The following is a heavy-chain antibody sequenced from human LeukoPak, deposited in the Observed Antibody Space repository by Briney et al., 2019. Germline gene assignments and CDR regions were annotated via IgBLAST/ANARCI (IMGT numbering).Heavy chain of an antibody. Sequence: ASVKVSCKASGYTFTGHYMHWVRQAPGQGLEWMGWINPNSGGTNYAQNFQGRVTMTRDTSISTAYMELSRLRSDDTAVYYCASLQDIVVVPTHYYYYGMDVWGQGTTVTVSS. V-gene: IGHV1-2*02. CDR3: ASLQDIVVVPTHYYYYGMDV. CDR1: GYTFTGHY. D-gene: IGHD2-2*01. CDR2: INPNSGGT. J-gene: IGHJ6*02.